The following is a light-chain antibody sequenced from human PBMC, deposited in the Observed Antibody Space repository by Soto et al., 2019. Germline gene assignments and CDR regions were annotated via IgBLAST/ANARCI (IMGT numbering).Light chain of an antibody. V-gene: IGLV1-44*01. CDR3: ATWDDSLNGWV. CDR1: SSNIGSNT. J-gene: IGLJ3*02. Sequence: QSVLTQPPSASGTPGQRVTISCSGSSSNIGSNTVNWYQQLPGTAPTLLIYSNYQRPSGVPDRFSGSKSGTSASLAISGLQSEDEADYYCATWDDSLNGWVFGGGTKLTVL. CDR2: SNY.